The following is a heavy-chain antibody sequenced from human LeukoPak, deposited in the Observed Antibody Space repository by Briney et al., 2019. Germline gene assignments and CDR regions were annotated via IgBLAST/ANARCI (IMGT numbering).Heavy chain of an antibody. CDR3: ARHFDSVNTAMEGIDY. D-gene: IGHD5-18*01. V-gene: IGHV4-59*08. Sequence: SESPSLTCTVSGGTISSYYWNWSRQPPGKGLEWLGYIYYSGTTNYNPSLKGRVTMSVDTSKNQFSLKLISVTAADTAIYYCARHFDSVNTAMEGIDYWGPETRAPVSS. CDR1: GGTISSYY. CDR2: IYYSGTT. J-gene: IGHJ4*02.